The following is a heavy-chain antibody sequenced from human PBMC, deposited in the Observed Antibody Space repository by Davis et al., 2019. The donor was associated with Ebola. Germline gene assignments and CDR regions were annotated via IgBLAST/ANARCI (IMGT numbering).Heavy chain of an antibody. CDR3: TRDSGRGLSDMDV. CDR2: TNSDGSGT. J-gene: IGHJ6*03. CDR1: GFTFSAYW. V-gene: IGHV3-74*01. Sequence: GGSLRLSCAASGFTFSAYWMHWVRQAPGKGLVWVSRTNSDGSGTSYADSVRGRFTISRDNAKNTLYLRMNSLRAEDTAVYYCTRDSGRGLSDMDVWGKGTTVTVSS. D-gene: IGHD3-10*01.